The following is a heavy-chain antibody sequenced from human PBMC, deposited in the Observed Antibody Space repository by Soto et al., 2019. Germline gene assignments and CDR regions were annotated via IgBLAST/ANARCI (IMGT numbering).Heavy chain of an antibody. CDR1: GYTFTSYG. V-gene: IGHV1-18*01. CDR3: ARDLNTYYYDSSGSRRDY. Sequence: ASVKVSCKASGYTFTSYGISWVRQAPGQGLEWMGWISAYNGNTNYAQKLQGRVTMTTDTSTSTAYMELRSLRSDDTAVYYCARDLNTYYYDSSGSRRDYWGQGTLVTVSS. J-gene: IGHJ4*02. CDR2: ISAYNGNT. D-gene: IGHD3-22*01.